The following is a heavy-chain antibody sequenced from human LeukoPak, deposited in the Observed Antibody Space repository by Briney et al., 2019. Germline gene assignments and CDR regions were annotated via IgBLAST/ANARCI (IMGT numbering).Heavy chain of an antibody. V-gene: IGHV4-59*08. CDR3: ARTYCGTNACPFDH. CDR1: GGSISSYY. CDR2: IFHTGTT. Sequence: SETLSLTCTVSGGSISSYYWSWIRQPPGKGLECLGFIFHTGTTNYNPSLKSRVTISVDTSKNQFSLKLSSVTAADTAIYYCARTYCGTNACPFDHWGQGNLVTVSS. J-gene: IGHJ4*02. D-gene: IGHD2-21*01.